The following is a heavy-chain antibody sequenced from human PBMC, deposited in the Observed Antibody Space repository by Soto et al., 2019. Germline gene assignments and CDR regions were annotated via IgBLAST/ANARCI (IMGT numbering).Heavy chain of an antibody. D-gene: IGHD3-3*01. CDR1: GYTFTSYG. Sequence: ASVKVSCTASGYTFTSYGISWVRQAPGQGLEWMGWISAYNGNTNYAQKLQGRVTMTTDTSTSTAYMELRSLRSDDTAVYYCARVSLEWLLADYWGQGTLVTVSS. CDR2: ISAYNGNT. J-gene: IGHJ4*02. V-gene: IGHV1-18*04. CDR3: ARVSLEWLLADY.